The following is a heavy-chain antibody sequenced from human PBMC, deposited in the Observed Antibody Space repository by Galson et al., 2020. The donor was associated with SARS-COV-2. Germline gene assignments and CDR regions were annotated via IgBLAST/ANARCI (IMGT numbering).Heavy chain of an antibody. CDR2: ICPGDSDP. J-gene: IGHJ6*03. D-gene: IGHD5-12*01. Sequence: HGESLKISCKASGYSSGYSFTNFCIAWVRQMPGKGLEWMGIICPGDSDPTYSPSFQGQVTISADKSISTAYLQWSGLQASDTAIYYCARQGVRNSGYHFVADWDYYYMDVWGKGTTVTVSS. CDR3: ARQGVRNSGYHFVADWDYYYMDV. V-gene: IGHV5-51*01. CDR1: GYSSGYSFTNFC.